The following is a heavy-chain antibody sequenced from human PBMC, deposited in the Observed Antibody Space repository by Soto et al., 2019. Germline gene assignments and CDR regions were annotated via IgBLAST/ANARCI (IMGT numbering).Heavy chain of an antibody. Sequence: PGGSLRLSCAASGFTISTYWMSWVLQPPGQRLEWVAKINEDGSAEYYVDSVKVLFTVSRYNAETSLDLQINSLKAHDGSVYYCARAFNRGCDFHHGGRGPL. V-gene: IGHV3-7*03. D-gene: IGHD6-19*01. CDR1: GFTISTYW. CDR3: ARAFNRGCDFHH. J-gene: IGHJ1*01. CDR2: INEDGSAE.